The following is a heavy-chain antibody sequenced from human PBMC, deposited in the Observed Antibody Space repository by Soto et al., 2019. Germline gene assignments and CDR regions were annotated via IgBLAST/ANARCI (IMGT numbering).Heavy chain of an antibody. CDR1: GYTFTSYG. CDR3: ATGGLYSGHDGPFDY. Sequence: ASVKVSCKASGYTFTSYGISWVRQAPGQGLEWMGWISAYNGNTNYAQKLQGRVTMTTDTSTSTAYMELRSLRSDDTAVYYCATGGLYSGHDGPFDYWGQGTLVTVSS. D-gene: IGHD5-12*01. J-gene: IGHJ4*02. V-gene: IGHV1-18*01. CDR2: ISAYNGNT.